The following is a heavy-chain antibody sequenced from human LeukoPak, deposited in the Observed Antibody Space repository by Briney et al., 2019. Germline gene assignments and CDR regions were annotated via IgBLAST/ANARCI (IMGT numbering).Heavy chain of an antibody. CDR2: ISSSSSYI. CDR1: GFTFSSYS. V-gene: IGHV3-21*01. CDR3: ARGITIFGVVGDY. Sequence: GGSLRLSCAASGFTFSSYSMNWVRQAPGKGLEWVSSISSSSSYIYYADSVKGRFTISRDNAKNSLYLQMNSLRAEDTAVYYCARGITIFGVVGDYWGQGTLVTVSS. J-gene: IGHJ4*02. D-gene: IGHD3-3*01.